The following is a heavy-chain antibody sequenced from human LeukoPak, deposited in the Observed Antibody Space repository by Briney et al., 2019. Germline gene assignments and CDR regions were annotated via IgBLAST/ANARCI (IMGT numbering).Heavy chain of an antibody. J-gene: IGHJ5*02. CDR1: VFNFSSYS. Sequence: PGGCMKLSCAASVFNFSSYSIDWVRQAPWKGLEWVSSISSSSSYIYYADSVKGRFTISRDNAKNSLYLQMNSLRAEDMAVYYCARAVSSPNWFDPWGQGTLVTVSS. D-gene: IGHD6-13*01. V-gene: IGHV3-21*01. CDR3: ARAVSSPNWFDP. CDR2: ISSSSSYI.